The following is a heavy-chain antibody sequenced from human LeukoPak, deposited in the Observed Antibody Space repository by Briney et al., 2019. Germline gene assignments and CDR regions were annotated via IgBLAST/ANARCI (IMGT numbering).Heavy chain of an antibody. CDR1: GFTFSSYG. V-gene: IGHV3-30*02. J-gene: IGHJ4*02. CDR3: AKAPLYYYDSSGYNDY. D-gene: IGHD3-22*01. Sequence: PGGSLRLSCAVSGFTFSSYGMHWVRQAPGKGLEWVAFIRYDGSNKYYADTVKGRFTISRDNSKNTLYLQMNSLRAEDTAVYYCAKAPLYYYDSSGYNDYWGQGTLVTVSS. CDR2: IRYDGSNK.